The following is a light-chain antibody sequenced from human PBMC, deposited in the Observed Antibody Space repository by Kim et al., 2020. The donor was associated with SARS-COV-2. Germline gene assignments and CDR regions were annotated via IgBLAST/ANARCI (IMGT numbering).Light chain of an antibody. CDR1: QGIASS. J-gene: IGKJ1*01. Sequence: ASVGDRVTITCRASQGIASSLAWYQQKPGKVPKLLIYAASTLQSGVPSRFSGSGSGTQFTLTIGSLQTEDVATYYCQKYYSAPWTFGPGTKVDIK. V-gene: IGKV1-27*01. CDR2: AAS. CDR3: QKYYSAPWT.